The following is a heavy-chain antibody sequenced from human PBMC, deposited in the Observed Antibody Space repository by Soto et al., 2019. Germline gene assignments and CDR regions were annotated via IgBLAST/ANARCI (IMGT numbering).Heavy chain of an antibody. J-gene: IGHJ5*02. CDR2: FDPEDGET. CDR1: GYTLTELS. D-gene: IGHD3-3*01. V-gene: IGHV1-24*01. CDR3: ATSVSGDFWSSGGWFDP. Sequence: ASVKVSCKVSGYTLTELSMHWVRQAPGKGLEWMGGFDPEDGETIYAQKFQGRVTMTEDTSTDTAYMELSSLRSEDTAVYYCATSVSGDFWSSGGWFDPWGQGTLVTVSS.